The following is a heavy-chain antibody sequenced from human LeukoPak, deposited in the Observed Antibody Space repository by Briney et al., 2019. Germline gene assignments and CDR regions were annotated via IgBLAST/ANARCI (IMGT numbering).Heavy chain of an antibody. CDR3: AKTLHITGTLWFDP. CDR1: GFTFSSYA. V-gene: IGHV3-23*01. D-gene: IGHD1-7*01. CDR2: ISGSGGST. Sequence: GGSLRLSCAASGFTFSSYAMSWVRQAPGKGLEWVSAISGSGGSTYYADSVKGRFTTSRDNSKNTLYLQMNSLRAEDTAVYYCAKTLHITGTLWFDPWGQGTLVTVSS. J-gene: IGHJ5*02.